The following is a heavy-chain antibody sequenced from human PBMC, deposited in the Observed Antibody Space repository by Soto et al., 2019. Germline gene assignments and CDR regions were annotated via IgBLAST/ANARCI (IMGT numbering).Heavy chain of an antibody. V-gene: IGHV5-51*01. J-gene: IGHJ4*02. CDR1: GYTFTTSW. CDR2: IYPGDSDI. Sequence: GESLKISCKASGYTFTTSWIAWVRQMPGQGLEWMGIIYPGDSDIRYSPSFQGHVSISADKSTSTAYLQWTILEASDSGIYYCTRQHGSGSYYPFGFWGQGTRVTVS. D-gene: IGHD3-10*01. CDR3: TRQHGSGSYYPFGF.